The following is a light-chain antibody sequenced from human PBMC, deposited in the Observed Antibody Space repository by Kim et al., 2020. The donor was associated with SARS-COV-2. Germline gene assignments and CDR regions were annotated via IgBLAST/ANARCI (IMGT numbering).Light chain of an antibody. CDR3: QQYNGYSWT. V-gene: IGKV1-5*03. J-gene: IGKJ1*01. CDR2: KAS. CDR1: QSISSW. Sequence: ASVGDTVTITCRASQSISSWLAWYQQKPGRAPNLLFYKASSLQTVVPSRFSGSGSGTEFSLSVSSLQPDDFVTYYCQQYNGYSWTFGQGTKVDIK.